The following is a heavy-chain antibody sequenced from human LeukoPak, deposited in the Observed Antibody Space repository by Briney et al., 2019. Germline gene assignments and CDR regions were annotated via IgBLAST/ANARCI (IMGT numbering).Heavy chain of an antibody. D-gene: IGHD6-6*01. CDR1: GFTFGDYY. Sequence: GGSLRLSCAASGFTFGDYYMSWIRQAPGKGLEWLANINQDGSIKYYLTSVKGRVTISRDSTKNSVYLQMNSLRAEDTAVYYCGRIGYSSSSIDYWGQGTLVTVSS. CDR2: INQDGSIK. J-gene: IGHJ4*02. V-gene: IGHV3-7*01. CDR3: GRIGYSSSSIDY.